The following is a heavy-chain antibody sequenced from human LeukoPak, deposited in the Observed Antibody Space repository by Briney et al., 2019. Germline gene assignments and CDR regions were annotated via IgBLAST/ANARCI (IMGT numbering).Heavy chain of an antibody. J-gene: IGHJ4*02. CDR1: TXYX. V-gene: IGHV5-51*01. Sequence: TXYXIXXXXXMPGIGLEXMGIIYPADSDTSYSPSFQGQVTISVDKSISTAYLQRSSLRASDTAMYYCARQPRGSGYGDYWGQGTLVTVSS. CDR3: ARQPRGSGYGDY. D-gene: IGHD3-22*01. CDR2: IYPADSDT.